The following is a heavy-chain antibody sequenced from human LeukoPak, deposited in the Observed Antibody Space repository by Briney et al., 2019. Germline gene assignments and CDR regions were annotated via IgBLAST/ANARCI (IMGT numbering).Heavy chain of an antibody. CDR1: GFTFSSYS. D-gene: IGHD6-6*01. J-gene: IGHJ4*02. CDR2: ISSGSSYIYST. CDR3: ARAASHYYFDS. Sequence: PGGSLRLSCAASGFTFSSYSMNWVRQAPGKGLEWVSSISSGSSYIYSTYYADSVNGRFTISRDSTKKSLYLQINSLRAEDTAVYYCARAASHYYFDSWGQGTLVTVSS. V-gene: IGHV3-21*01.